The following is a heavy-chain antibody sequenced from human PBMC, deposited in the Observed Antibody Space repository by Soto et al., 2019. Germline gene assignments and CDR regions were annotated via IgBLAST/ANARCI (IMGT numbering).Heavy chain of an antibody. Sequence: GGSLRLSCAASGFTFTNAWMNWVRQAPGKGLEWVGHIKSKTDGGTTDYAAPVKGRFSISRDDSNNMVHLQMNSLKTEDTAVYYCTTEGPIWGHFDYWGQGTLVTVSS. CDR3: TTEGPIWGHFDY. J-gene: IGHJ4*02. D-gene: IGHD7-27*01. V-gene: IGHV3-15*07. CDR1: GFTFTNAW. CDR2: IKSKTDGGTT.